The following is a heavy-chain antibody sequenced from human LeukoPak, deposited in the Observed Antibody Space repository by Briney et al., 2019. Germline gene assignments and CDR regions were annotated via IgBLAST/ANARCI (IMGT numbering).Heavy chain of an antibody. CDR1: GFTVSSNY. Sequence: GGSLRLSCAASGFTVSSNYMSWVRQTPGKGLEWVSVIYSGGSTYYADSVKGRFTISRDRSKNTLYLQMYSLRAEDTAVFYCAKHDSSGYYFDYWGQGTLVTVSS. V-gene: IGHV3-53*01. D-gene: IGHD3-22*01. CDR2: IYSGGST. J-gene: IGHJ4*02. CDR3: AKHDSSGYYFDY.